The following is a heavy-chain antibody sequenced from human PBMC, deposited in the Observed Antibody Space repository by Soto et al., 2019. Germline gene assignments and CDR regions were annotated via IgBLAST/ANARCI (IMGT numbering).Heavy chain of an antibody. V-gene: IGHV6-1*01. CDR2: TYYRSKWYY. J-gene: IGHJ4*01. D-gene: IGHD2-15*01. CDR1: GDSVSSNSAG. CDR3: ARGERCSGRSFDY. Sequence: SPTLSLTCAITGDSVSSNSAGWSWVRQSPSRGLEWLGRTYYRSKWYYEYAVSVRGRITINPDTSKNQSSLQLNSVTPEDTAVYFCARGERCSGRSFDYCRRGCLFAVSS.